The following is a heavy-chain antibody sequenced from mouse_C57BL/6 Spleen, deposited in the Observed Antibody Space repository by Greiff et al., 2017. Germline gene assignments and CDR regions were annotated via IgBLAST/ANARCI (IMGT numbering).Heavy chain of an antibody. CDR3: ARDYYGSSYYFDY. CDR1: GFTFSSYA. J-gene: IGHJ2*01. CDR2: ISDGGSYT. V-gene: IGHV5-4*01. D-gene: IGHD1-1*01. Sequence: EVKVVESGGGLVKPGGSLKLSCAASGFTFSSYAMSWVRQTPEKRLEWVATISDGGSYTYYPDNVKGRFTISRDNAKNNLYLQMSHLKSEDTAMYYCARDYYGSSYYFDYWGQGTTRTVSS.